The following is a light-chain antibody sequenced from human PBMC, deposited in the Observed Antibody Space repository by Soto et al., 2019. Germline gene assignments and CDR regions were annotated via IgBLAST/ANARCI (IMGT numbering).Light chain of an antibody. Sequence: EIVFTQSPATLPLSPRERATLSCRASQSVGSYLAWYKQTPGQAPRLLIYGASNRETGIPARFSGSGSGTEFTLTISSLEPEDFAVSFCQQRDNWTPTFGGGTQVDIK. CDR1: QSVGSY. V-gene: IGKV3-11*01. CDR2: GAS. CDR3: QQRDNWTPT. J-gene: IGKJ4*01.